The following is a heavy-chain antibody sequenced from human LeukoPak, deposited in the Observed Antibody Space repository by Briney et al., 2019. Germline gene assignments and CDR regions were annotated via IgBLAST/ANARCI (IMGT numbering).Heavy chain of an antibody. V-gene: IGHV4-30-4*01. CDR3: ASAVTGDRTDY. D-gene: IGHD7-27*01. J-gene: IGHJ4*02. CDR2: IYYSGST. CDR1: GGSISSGDYY. Sequence: PSETLSLTCTVSGGSISSGDYYWSWIRQPPGKGLEWIGYIYYSGSTYYNPSLKSRVTISVDTSKNQFSLKLSSVTAADTAVYYCASAVTGDRTDYWGQGTLVTVSS.